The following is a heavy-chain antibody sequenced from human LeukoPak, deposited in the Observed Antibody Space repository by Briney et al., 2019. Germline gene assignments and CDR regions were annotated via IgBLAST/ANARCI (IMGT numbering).Heavy chain of an antibody. V-gene: IGHV3-23*01. J-gene: IGHJ4*02. Sequence: GGSLRLSCTASGFTFGDYAMSWVRQAPGKGLEWVSAISGSGGSTYYADSVKGRFTISRDNSKNTLYLQMNSLRAEDTAVYYCATKRGYYDSSGWTFDYWGQGTLVTVSS. CDR2: ISGSGGST. CDR1: GFTFGDYA. D-gene: IGHD3-22*01. CDR3: ATKRGYYDSSGWTFDY.